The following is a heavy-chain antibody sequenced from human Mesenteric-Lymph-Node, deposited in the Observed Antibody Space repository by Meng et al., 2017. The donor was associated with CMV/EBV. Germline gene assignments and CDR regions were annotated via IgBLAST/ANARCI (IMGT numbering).Heavy chain of an antibody. CDR3: ARIRGAGGIDV. CDR2: ISGSGGST. D-gene: IGHD2/OR15-2a*01. Sequence: GESLKISCAASGFTFSSYAMSWVRQAPGKGLEWVSAISGSGGSTYYADSVKGRFTISRDNSKNTLYLQMNSLRADDTGVYYCARIRGAGGIDVWGQGTTVTVSS. J-gene: IGHJ6*02. CDR1: GFTFSSYA. V-gene: IGHV3-23*01.